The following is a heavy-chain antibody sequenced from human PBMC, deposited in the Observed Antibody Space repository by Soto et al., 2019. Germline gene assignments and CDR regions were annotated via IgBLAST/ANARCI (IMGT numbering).Heavy chain of an antibody. J-gene: IGHJ6*02. CDR1: GYIFVNYG. CDR2: ISPYTGNT. D-gene: IGHD3-16*01. Sequence: QVQLVQSGDEVKKPGASVKVSCKASGYIFVNYGIAWVRQAPGQGLEWMGWISPYTGNTHSATTVQGRLTMTTDTSTSTAFMDLGSLTSDETAVYYCVMVDNYVTPTPQDVWGQGTTVTVSS. CDR3: VMVDNYVTPTPQDV. V-gene: IGHV1-18*01.